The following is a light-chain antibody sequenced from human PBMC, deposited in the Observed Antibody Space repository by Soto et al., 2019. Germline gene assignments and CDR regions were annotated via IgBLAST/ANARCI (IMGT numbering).Light chain of an antibody. CDR3: SSYRSSSTLGV. Sequence: QSALTQPASVSGSPGQSITISCTGTSSDVGGYNYVSWYQQYPGKAPELMIYEVSYRPSGVSNRFSASKSGNTASLTISGLQAEDEADYYCSSYRSSSTLGVFGTGTKVTVL. CDR2: EVS. J-gene: IGLJ1*01. CDR1: SSDVGGYNY. V-gene: IGLV2-14*01.